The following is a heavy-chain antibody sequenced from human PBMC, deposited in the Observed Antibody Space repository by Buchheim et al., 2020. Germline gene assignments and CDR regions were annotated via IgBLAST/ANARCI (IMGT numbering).Heavy chain of an antibody. CDR3: ARGLGRDDRRGYYYIGY. CDR2: INQDGSEK. Sequence: EVQLVESGGGLVQPGGSLRLSCVASGFTFSSFWMSWVRQAPGGGLEWVANINQDGSEKYYVDSVKGRFTISRDNAKNSLSLQMNSLRVEDTAVYYCARGLGRDDRRGYYYIGYWGQGAL. J-gene: IGHJ4*02. D-gene: IGHD3-22*01. V-gene: IGHV3-7*01. CDR1: GFTFSSFW.